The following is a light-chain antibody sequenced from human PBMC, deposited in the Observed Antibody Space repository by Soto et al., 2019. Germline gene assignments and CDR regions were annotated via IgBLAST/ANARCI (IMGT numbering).Light chain of an antibody. CDR2: KAS. Sequence: DIPMTQSPSTLSASVGDRVTITCRASQSISSWLAWYQQKPGKAPKLLIYKASSLESGVPSRFSGSGSGTEFTLTISSPQPDDFATYYCQQYNSYSTFGQGTKLEIK. V-gene: IGKV1-5*03. CDR3: QQYNSYST. CDR1: QSISSW. J-gene: IGKJ2*01.